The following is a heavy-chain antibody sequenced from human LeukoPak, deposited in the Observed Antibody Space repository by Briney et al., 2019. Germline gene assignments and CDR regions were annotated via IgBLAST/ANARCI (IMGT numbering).Heavy chain of an antibody. V-gene: IGHV1-2*04. Sequence: GASVKVSCKASGYTFTGYYMHWVRQATGQGLEWMGWINPNSGGTNYAQKFQGWVTMTRDTSISTAYMELSRLRSDDTAVYYCARELLLKKGFDIWGQGTMVTVSS. J-gene: IGHJ3*02. D-gene: IGHD3-10*01. CDR1: GYTFTGYY. CDR2: INPNSGGT. CDR3: ARELLLKKGFDI.